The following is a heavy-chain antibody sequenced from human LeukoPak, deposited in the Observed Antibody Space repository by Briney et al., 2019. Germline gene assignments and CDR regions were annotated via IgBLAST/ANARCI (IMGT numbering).Heavy chain of an antibody. Sequence: GESLKISCKGSGYSFTSYWIGWVRQMPGKGLEWMGIIYPGDSDTRYSPSFQGQVTISADKSISTAYLQWSSLKASDSAMYYCARQESEMTTPANRYLGSWRQGTLVTVSS. CDR3: ARQESEMTTPANRYLGS. CDR2: IYPGDSDT. D-gene: IGHD5-24*01. CDR1: GYSFTSYW. J-gene: IGHJ4*02. V-gene: IGHV5-51*01.